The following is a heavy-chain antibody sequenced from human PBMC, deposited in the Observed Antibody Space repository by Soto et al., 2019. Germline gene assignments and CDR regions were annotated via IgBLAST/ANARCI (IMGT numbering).Heavy chain of an antibody. V-gene: IGHV3-23*01. J-gene: IGHJ5*02. CDR2: ISGSGGST. CDR3: AKDGYCSGGSCYFVFNKNWFDP. D-gene: IGHD2-15*01. CDR1: GFTFSSYA. Sequence: GGSLRLSCAASGFTFSSYAMSWVRQAPGKGLEWVSAISGSGGSTYYADSVKGRFTISRDNSKDTLYLQMNSLRAEDTAVYYCAKDGYCSGGSCYFVFNKNWFDPWGQGTLVTVSS.